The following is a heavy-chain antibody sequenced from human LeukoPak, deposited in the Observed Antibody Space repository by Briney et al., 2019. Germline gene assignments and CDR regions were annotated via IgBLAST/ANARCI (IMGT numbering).Heavy chain of an antibody. CDR1: GYTFTGYY. CDR3: ARDASNYGGYYFDY. Sequence: GASVKVSCKASGYTFTGYYMHWVRQAPGQGLEWMGWINPNSGGANYAQKFQGRVTMTRDTSISTAYMELSRLRSDDTAVYYCARDASNYGGYYFDYWGQGSLVTVSS. V-gene: IGHV1-2*02. J-gene: IGHJ4*02. D-gene: IGHD4-11*01. CDR2: INPNSGGA.